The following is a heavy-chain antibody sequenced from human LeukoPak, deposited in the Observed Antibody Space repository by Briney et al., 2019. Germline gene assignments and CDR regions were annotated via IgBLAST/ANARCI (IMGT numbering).Heavy chain of an antibody. V-gene: IGHV3-30-3*01. Sequence: GGSLRLSCAASGFTFSSNAMHWVRQGPGKGLEWVAGISYDGSNTYYADSVKGQFTISRDNSKNTLHLQMNSLRTEDTAIYYCGRDVGRVGATPVDHWGQGTLVTVSS. CDR3: GRDVGRVGATPVDH. CDR1: GFTFSSNA. D-gene: IGHD1-26*01. CDR2: ISYDGSNT. J-gene: IGHJ4*02.